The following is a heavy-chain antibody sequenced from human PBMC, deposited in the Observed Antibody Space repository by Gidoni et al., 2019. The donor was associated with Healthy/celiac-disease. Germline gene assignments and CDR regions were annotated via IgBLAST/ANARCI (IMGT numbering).Heavy chain of an antibody. Sequence: EVQLLASVGGLVPPGGSLRLSCAPSCFSFIIYAMSCVRQAPGKGLEWGSAIRGRGGSTYYADYVKGRLTISRDNAKNTLYLQMNSLRAEDTDVYYCAKVASYSSSWYLSLGYWGQGTLVTVSS. CDR3: AKVASYSSSWYLSLGY. CDR1: CFSFIIYA. CDR2: IRGRGGST. V-gene: IGHV3-23*01. D-gene: IGHD6-13*01. J-gene: IGHJ4*02.